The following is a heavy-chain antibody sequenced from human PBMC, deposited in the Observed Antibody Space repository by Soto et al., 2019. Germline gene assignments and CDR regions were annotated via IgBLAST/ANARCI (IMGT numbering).Heavy chain of an antibody. CDR2: INPSGGST. CDR1: GYTFTSYY. V-gene: IGHV1-46*03. Sequence: EASVKVSCKASGYTFTSYYMHCVRQAPGQGLEWMGIINPSGGSTSYAQKFQGRVTMTRDTSTSTVYMELSSLRSEDTAVYYCARGPPRQLLLHYYYYMDVWGKGTTVTAP. D-gene: IGHD2-2*01. CDR3: ARGPPRQLLLHYYYYMDV. J-gene: IGHJ6*03.